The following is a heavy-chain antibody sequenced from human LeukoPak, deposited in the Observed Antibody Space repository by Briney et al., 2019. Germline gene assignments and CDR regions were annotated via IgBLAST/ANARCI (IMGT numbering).Heavy chain of an antibody. CDR1: GFTFSSYW. V-gene: IGHV3-7*01. J-gene: IGHJ6*03. CDR3: ARERSSSPGGYYYYYYMDV. Sequence: GGSLRLSCAASGFTFSSYWMSWVRQAPGKGLEWVANIKQDGSEKYYVDSVKGRFTISRDNAKNSLYLQMNSLRAEDTAVYYCARERSSSPGGYYYYYYMDVWGKGTTVTVSS. CDR2: IKQDGSEK. D-gene: IGHD6-6*01.